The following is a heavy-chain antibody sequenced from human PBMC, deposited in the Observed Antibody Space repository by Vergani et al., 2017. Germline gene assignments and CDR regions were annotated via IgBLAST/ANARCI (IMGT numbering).Heavy chain of an antibody. CDR1: GGSISSSSYY. CDR2: IYYSGST. CDR3: ARHEPVAGGHSFDP. Sequence: QLQLQESGPGLVKPSETLSLTCTVSGGSISSSSYYWGWIRPPPGKGLEWIGSIYYSGSTYYNPSLKSRVTISVDTSKNQFSLKLSSVTAADTAVYSCARHEPVAGGHSFDPWGQGTLVTVSS. J-gene: IGHJ5*02. V-gene: IGHV4-39*01. D-gene: IGHD6-19*01.